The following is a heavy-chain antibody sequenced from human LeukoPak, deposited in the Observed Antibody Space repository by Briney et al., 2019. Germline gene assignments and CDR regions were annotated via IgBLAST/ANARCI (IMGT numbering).Heavy chain of an antibody. CDR3: ARIPRVDFWSGYYHPQYGMDV. J-gene: IGHJ6*02. V-gene: IGHV4-39*01. Sequence: SETLSLTCAVSGGSISSSSYYWDWIRQPPGKGLEWIGSIYYSGSTYYNPSLKSRVTISVDTSKNQFSLKLSSVTAADTAVYYCARIPRVDFWSGYYHPQYGMDVWGQGTTVTVSS. D-gene: IGHD3-3*01. CDR2: IYYSGST. CDR1: GGSISSSSYY.